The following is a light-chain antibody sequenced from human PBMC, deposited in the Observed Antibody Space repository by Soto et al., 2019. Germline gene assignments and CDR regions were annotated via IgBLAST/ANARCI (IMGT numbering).Light chain of an antibody. CDR1: RGISTY. J-gene: IGKJ4*01. Sequence: DIQMTQSPSSLSASVGDRVTITCRASRGISTYLAWYQQRPGKVPKLLIYDASTLHSGVSSRFSGSGSGTDFTLTISSLQPDDVATYFCQSYNSVLQVTFGGGTKMEIK. CDR2: DAS. V-gene: IGKV1-27*01. CDR3: QSYNSVLQVT.